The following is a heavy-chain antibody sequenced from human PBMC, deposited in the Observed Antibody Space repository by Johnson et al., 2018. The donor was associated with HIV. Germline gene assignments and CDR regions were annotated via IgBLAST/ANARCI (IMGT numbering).Heavy chain of an antibody. V-gene: IGHV3-66*01. CDR2: IYSGDST. D-gene: IGHD5-24*01. J-gene: IGHJ3*02. CDR1: GFTVSSNY. Sequence: VQLVESGGGLVQPGGSLRLSCAASGFTVSSNYMNWVHQAPGKGLEWVSVIYSGDSTYYADSLEGRFTISRDKSKNTVYLQMNSLRVEDTAVYYCARDGPGDGNAMGGSVAFDIWGQGTMVTVSS. CDR3: ARDGPGDGNAMGGSVAFDI.